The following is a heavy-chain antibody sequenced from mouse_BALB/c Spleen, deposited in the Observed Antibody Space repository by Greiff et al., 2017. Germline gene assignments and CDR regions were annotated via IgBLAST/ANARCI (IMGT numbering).Heavy chain of an antibody. V-gene: IGHV5-12-1*01. CDR3: ARKDSSGYVGFAY. D-gene: IGHD3-2*01. Sequence: EVMLVESGGGLVKPGGSLKLSCAASGFAFSSYDMSWVRQTPEKRLEWVAYISSGGGSTYYPDTVKGRFTISRDNAKNTLYLQMSSLKSEDTAMYYCARKDSSGYVGFAYWGQGTLVTVSA. J-gene: IGHJ3*01. CDR1: GFAFSSYD. CDR2: ISSGGGST.